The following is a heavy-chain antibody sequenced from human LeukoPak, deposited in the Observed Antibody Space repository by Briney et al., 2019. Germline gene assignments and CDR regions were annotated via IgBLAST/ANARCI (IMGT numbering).Heavy chain of an antibody. V-gene: IGHV3-33*06. CDR1: GFTFSSYG. D-gene: IGHD6-6*01. CDR3: GKDPRIAAREVGCWFDP. Sequence: PGRSLRLSCAASGFTFSSYGMHWVRQAPGKGLEWVAVIWYDGSNKYYADSVKGRFTISRDNSKNTLYLQMNCLRAEDTAVYYCGKDPRIAAREVGCWFDPWGQGTLVTVSS. CDR2: IWYDGSNK. J-gene: IGHJ5*02.